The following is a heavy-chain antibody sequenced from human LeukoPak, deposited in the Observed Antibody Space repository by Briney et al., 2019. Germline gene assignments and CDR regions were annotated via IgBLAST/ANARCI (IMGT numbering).Heavy chain of an antibody. J-gene: IGHJ4*02. D-gene: IGHD3-10*01. V-gene: IGHV3-23*01. CDR3: AKTGLKVPRSYFDY. CDR2: IGDSGGST. Sequence: PGGSLRLSCAASGFTFSSYAMSWVRQAPGEGLEWVSAIGDSGGSTYYADSVRGRFTISRDNSKNTLYLQMNSLGAEDTAIYYCAKTGLKVPRSYFDYWGQGALVTVSS. CDR1: GFTFSSYA.